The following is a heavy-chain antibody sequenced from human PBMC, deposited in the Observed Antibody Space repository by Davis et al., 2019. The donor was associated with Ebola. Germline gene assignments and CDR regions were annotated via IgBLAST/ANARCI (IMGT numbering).Heavy chain of an antibody. CDR3: ARWVYYYGMDV. V-gene: IGHV4-59*11. D-gene: IGHD6-13*01. CDR1: GGSISSHY. J-gene: IGHJ6*02. Sequence: PGGSLRLSCTVSGGSISSHYWSWIRQPPGKGLEWIGYIYYSGSTNYNPSLKSRVTISVDTSKNQFSLKLSSVTAADTAVYYCARWVYYYGMDVWGQGTTVTVSS. CDR2: IYYSGST.